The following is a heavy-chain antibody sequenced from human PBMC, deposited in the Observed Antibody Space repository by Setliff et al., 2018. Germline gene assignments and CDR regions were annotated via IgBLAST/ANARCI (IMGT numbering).Heavy chain of an antibody. CDR1: GFTFSSYE. CDR3: ARDPVPPWLPLDY. J-gene: IGHJ4*02. Sequence: PGGSLRLSCAASGFTFSSYEMNWVRQAPGKGLEWVSYISSSGSTIYYADSVKGRFTISRDNAKNSLYPQMNSLRAEDTAVYYCARDPVPPWLPLDYWGQGTLVTVSS. V-gene: IGHV3-48*03. D-gene: IGHD5-12*01. CDR2: ISSSGSTI.